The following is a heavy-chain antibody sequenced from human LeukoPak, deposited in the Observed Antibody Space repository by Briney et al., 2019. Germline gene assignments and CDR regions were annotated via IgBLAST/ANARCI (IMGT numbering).Heavy chain of an antibody. D-gene: IGHD5-18*01. V-gene: IGHV1-18*01. J-gene: IGHJ1*01. Sequence: GASVKVSCKASGYTFTSYGISWVRQAPGQGLEWMGWISAYNGNTNYAQKLQGRVTMTTDTSTSTAYMELRSLRSDDTAVYYCARANDVGYSYGSTRAEYFQHWGQGTLVTVSS. CDR1: GYTFTSYG. CDR2: ISAYNGNT. CDR3: ARANDVGYSYGSTRAEYFQH.